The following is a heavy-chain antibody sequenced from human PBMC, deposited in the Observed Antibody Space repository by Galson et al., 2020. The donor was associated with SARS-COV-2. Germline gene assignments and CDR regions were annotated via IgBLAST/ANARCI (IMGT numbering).Heavy chain of an antibody. J-gene: IGHJ4*02. Sequence: GGSLRLSCAASGFTFSSYAMHWVRQAPGKGLEWVAVISYDGSNKYYADSVKGRFTISRDNSKNTLYLQMNSLRAEDTAVYYCARSRGYSGHFDYWGQGTLVTVSS. CDR2: ISYDGSNK. CDR1: GFTFSSYA. CDR3: ARSRGYSGHFDY. D-gene: IGHD5-12*01. V-gene: IGHV3-30-3*01.